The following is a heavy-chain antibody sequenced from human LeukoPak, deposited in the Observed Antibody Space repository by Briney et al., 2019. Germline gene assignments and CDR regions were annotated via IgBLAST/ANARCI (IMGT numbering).Heavy chain of an antibody. CDR1: GFTFSSYA. CDR2: ISGSGGST. CDR3: AKDRFGYSSSRLNWFDP. V-gene: IGHV3-23*01. D-gene: IGHD6-13*01. J-gene: IGHJ5*02. Sequence: PGGSLRLSCAASGFTFSSYAMSWVRQAPGKGLEWVSAISGSGGSTYYADSVKGRFTISRDNSKNTLYLQMNSLRAEDTAVYYCAKDRFGYSSSRLNWFDPWGQGTLVTVSS.